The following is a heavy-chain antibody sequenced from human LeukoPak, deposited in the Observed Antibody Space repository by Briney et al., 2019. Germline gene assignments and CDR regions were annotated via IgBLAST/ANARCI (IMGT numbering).Heavy chain of an antibody. Sequence: GGSLTLSCAASGFTFSAYAMVWVRQAPGRGLEWVSGISGSGHLIYYADSVKDRFAISRDNSKNTLYLQMTSLRAEDAAIYYCAEDPNGDFVGAFDSWGQGTKVIVSS. D-gene: IGHD4-17*01. J-gene: IGHJ3*01. V-gene: IGHV3-23*01. CDR3: AEDPNGDFVGAFDS. CDR2: ISGSGHLI. CDR1: GFTFSAYA.